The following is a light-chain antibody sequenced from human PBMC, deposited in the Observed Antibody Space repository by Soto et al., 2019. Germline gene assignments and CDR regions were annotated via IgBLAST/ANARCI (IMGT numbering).Light chain of an antibody. CDR3: QQYNNWPPLT. V-gene: IGKV3-20*01. CDR2: GAS. CDR1: QTVTSHF. J-gene: IGKJ4*01. Sequence: VLTQSPGTLSLSPGERATLACRASQTVTSHFLAWDQEKPGQAPRLLIYGASSRATGIPDRFSGSGSGTDFTLTISRLEPEDFAVYYCQQYNNWPPLTFGGGTKVEIK.